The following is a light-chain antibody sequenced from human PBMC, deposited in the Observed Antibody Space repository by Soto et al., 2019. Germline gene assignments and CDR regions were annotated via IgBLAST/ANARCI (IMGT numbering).Light chain of an antibody. Sequence: DIQMTQSPSSLSASVGDRVTITCRASQAIGNDLGWYQQRPGKAPNRLIYAASRLQSVVSSRFSGSGSGTEFTLTISSLQPEDFATYYCLQHNSYPRAFGAGTRVEIK. J-gene: IGKJ4*01. CDR3: LQHNSYPRA. CDR1: QAIGND. CDR2: AAS. V-gene: IGKV1-17*01.